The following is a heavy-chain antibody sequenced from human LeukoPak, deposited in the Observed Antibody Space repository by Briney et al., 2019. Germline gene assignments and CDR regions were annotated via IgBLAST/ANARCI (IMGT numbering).Heavy chain of an antibody. CDR2: INHSGST. Sequence: SETLSLTCAVYGGSFSGYYWSWNRQPPGKGLEWIGEINHSGSTNYNPSLKSRVTISVDTSKNQFSLKLSSVTAADTAVYYCARGQLVLGDFDYWGQGTLVTVSS. V-gene: IGHV4-34*01. CDR3: ARGQLVLGDFDY. J-gene: IGHJ4*02. CDR1: GGSFSGYY. D-gene: IGHD6-13*01.